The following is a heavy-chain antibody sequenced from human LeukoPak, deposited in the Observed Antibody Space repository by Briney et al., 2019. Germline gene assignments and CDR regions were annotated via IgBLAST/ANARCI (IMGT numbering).Heavy chain of an antibody. V-gene: IGHV3-33*01. Sequence: PGRSLRLSGAASGFTFSSYGMHWVRQAPGKGLEWVAVIWYDGSNKYYADSVKGRFTISRDNSKNTLYLQMNSLRAEDTAVYYCARDREQCFDYWGQGTLVTVSS. CDR3: ARDREQCFDY. D-gene: IGHD6-19*01. CDR1: GFTFSSYG. CDR2: IWYDGSNK. J-gene: IGHJ4*02.